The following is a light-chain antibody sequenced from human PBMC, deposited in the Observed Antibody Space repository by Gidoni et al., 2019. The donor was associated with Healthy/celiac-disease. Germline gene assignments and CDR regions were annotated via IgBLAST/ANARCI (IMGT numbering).Light chain of an antibody. J-gene: IGKJ4*01. CDR3: QQRSNWPPSLT. V-gene: IGKV3-11*01. CDR1: QSVSSY. CDR2: DAS. Sequence: EIVLTQSPATLSLSPGERATLSCRASQSVSSYLAWYQQKPGQAPSLLIYDASNRATGIPARFSGSGSGTDFTLTISSLEPEDFAVYYCQQRSNWPPSLTFGGXTKVEIK.